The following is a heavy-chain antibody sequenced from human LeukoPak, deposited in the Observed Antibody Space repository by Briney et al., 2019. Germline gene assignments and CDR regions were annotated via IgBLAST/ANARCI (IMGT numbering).Heavy chain of an antibody. D-gene: IGHD5-18*01. CDR1: GGTFSSYA. CDR3: ARDYRGYSYGTDAFDI. CDR2: TIPIFGTA. V-gene: IGHV1-69*05. Sequence: ASVKVSCKASGGTFSSYAISWVRQAPGQGLEWMGGTIPIFGTANYAQKFQGRVTITTDESTSTAYMELSSLRSEDTAVYYCARDYRGYSYGTDAFDIWGQGTMVTVSS. J-gene: IGHJ3*02.